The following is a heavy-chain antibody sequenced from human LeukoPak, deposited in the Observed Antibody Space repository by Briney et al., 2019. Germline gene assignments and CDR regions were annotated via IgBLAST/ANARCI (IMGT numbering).Heavy chain of an antibody. V-gene: IGHV1-46*01. CDR2: INPGGGST. D-gene: IGHD3-10*01. Sequence: RASVKVSCKASGYTFTSYYMHWVRRAPGQGLEWMGIINPGGGSTSYAQKFQGRVTMTRDTSTSTVYMELSSLRSEDTAVYYCATVVDSMVRGVITPGYYYYGMDVWGQGTTVTVSS. CDR1: GYTFTSYY. CDR3: ATVVDSMVRGVITPGYYYYGMDV. J-gene: IGHJ6*02.